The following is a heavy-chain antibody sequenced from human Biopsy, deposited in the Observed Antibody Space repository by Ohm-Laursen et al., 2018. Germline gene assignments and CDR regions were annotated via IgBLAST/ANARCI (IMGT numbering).Heavy chain of an antibody. CDR2: ITSRTSST. D-gene: IGHD3-10*01. CDR3: ARWYGDLFYYYNGMDV. Sequence: SLRLSCSATGFTFNVYSIVWVRQAPGKGLEWVSSITSRTSSTYYADSVKGRVTISRDNANNSVSLQMNNLRVDDPAVHYCARWYGDLFYYYNGMDVWGQGTTVTVSS. V-gene: IGHV3-21*01. J-gene: IGHJ6*02. CDR1: GFTFNVYS.